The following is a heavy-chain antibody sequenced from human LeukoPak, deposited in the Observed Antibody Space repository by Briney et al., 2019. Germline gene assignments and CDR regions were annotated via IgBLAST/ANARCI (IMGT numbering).Heavy chain of an antibody. CDR2: INHSGST. J-gene: IGHJ4*02. CDR1: GFTFSSYA. CDR3: ARGRGISWYLTKVIDY. V-gene: IGHV4-34*01. Sequence: GSLRLSCAASGFTFSSYAMSWVRQAPGKGLEWIGEINHSGSTNYNPSLKSRVTISVDTSKNQFSLKLSSVTAADTAVYYCARGRGISWYLTKVIDYWGQGTLVTVSS. D-gene: IGHD6-13*01.